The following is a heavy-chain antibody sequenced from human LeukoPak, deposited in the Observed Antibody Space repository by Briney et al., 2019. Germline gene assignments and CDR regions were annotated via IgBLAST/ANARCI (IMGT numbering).Heavy chain of an antibody. CDR1: GFTFSTYW. D-gene: IGHD5-12*01. Sequence: PGGSLRLSCAASGFTFSTYWMNWFRQTPWKGLEWVAKIKADGGEKDHVASVKGRFTISRDNAKNSLYLQMNSLRAEDTAVYYCAREERGYHLILRKDQYYYMDVWGKGTTVTVSS. J-gene: IGHJ6*03. V-gene: IGHV3-7*01. CDR2: IKADGGEK. CDR3: AREERGYHLILRKDQYYYMDV.